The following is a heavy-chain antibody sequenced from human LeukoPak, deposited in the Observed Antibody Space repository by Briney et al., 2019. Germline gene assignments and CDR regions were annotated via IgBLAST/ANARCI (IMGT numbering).Heavy chain of an antibody. V-gene: IGHV1-2*02. CDR3: ARDSGHGWYDV. CDR1: GYTFTAYY. CDR2: INPNSGGT. Sequence: ASVKVSCKASGYTFTAYYIHCVRQAPGQGLEWMGWINPNSGGTNYAQKFQDRVTMTRDTSISTAYLELSRLTSDDTAAYYCARDSGHGWYDVWGQGTLVAVSS. J-gene: IGHJ5*02.